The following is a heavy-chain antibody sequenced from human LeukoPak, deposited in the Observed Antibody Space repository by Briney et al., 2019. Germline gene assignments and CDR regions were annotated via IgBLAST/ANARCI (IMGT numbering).Heavy chain of an antibody. J-gene: IGHJ4*02. CDR3: ARVWRGNTYGPGDY. V-gene: IGHV3-23*01. D-gene: IGHD5-18*01. CDR2: VSGSGGGT. Sequence: GGSLRLSCAASGFTVSSNYMSWVRQAPGKGLEWVSGVSGSGGGTYYADSVKGRFTVSRDNSKNTLHLQMNSLRVEDTAVYYCARVWRGNTYGPGDYWGQGTLVTVSA. CDR1: GFTVSSNY.